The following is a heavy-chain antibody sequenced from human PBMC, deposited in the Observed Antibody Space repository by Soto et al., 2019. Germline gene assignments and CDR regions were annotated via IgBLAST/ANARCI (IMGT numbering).Heavy chain of an antibody. CDR1: GGSISSSNW. CDR3: ASGRYYGSGSNPYCVDY. Sequence: QVRLQESGPGLVKPSGTLSLTCAVSGGSISSSNWWTWFRQPPGKGLEWIGEIYHNGSTNYNPSLNSHGAISLDKSKIQFTRQLSSVTAADTAVDYGASGRYYGSGSNPYCVDYWGQGTLVTVSS. V-gene: IGHV4-4*02. J-gene: IGHJ4*02. D-gene: IGHD3-10*01. CDR2: IYHNGST.